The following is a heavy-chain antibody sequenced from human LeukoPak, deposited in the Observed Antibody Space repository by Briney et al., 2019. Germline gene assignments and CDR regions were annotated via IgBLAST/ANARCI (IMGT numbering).Heavy chain of an antibody. CDR3: ARGPPGSGWYLTFDY. J-gene: IGHJ4*02. Sequence: SETLSLTCTVSGGSISSYYWSWIRQPPGKGLEWIGYIYYSGSTNYNPSLKSRVTISVDTSKNQFSLKLSSVTAADTAVYYCARGPPGSGWYLTFDYWGRGTLVTVSS. CDR1: GGSISSYY. V-gene: IGHV4-59*01. CDR2: IYYSGST. D-gene: IGHD6-19*01.